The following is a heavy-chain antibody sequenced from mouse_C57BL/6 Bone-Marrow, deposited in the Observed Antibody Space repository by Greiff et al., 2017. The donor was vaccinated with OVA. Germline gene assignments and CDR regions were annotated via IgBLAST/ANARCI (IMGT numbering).Heavy chain of an antibody. CDR2: IDPSDSYT. J-gene: IGHJ2*01. CDR1: GYTFTSYW. CDR3: AREDYGSSFDY. D-gene: IGHD1-1*01. Sequence: QVQLQQPGAELVRPGTSVKLSCKASGYTFTSYWMHWVKQRPGQGLEWIGVIDPSDSYTNYNQKFTGKATLTVDTSSSTAYMQRSSLTSEDSAVYYGAREDYGSSFDYWGQGTTLTVSS. V-gene: IGHV1-59*01.